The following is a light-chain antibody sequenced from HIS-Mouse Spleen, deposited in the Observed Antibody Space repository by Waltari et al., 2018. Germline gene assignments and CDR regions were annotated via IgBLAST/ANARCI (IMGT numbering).Light chain of an antibody. Sequence: SYELTQPPSVSVSPGQTARITCSGDALPKQYAYWYQQKPGQAPVLVIYKDSERPPGIPERCAGSRSGTTGTLTISGVQAEDEADYYCQSADSSGTYQDVVFGGGTKLTVL. CDR2: KDS. CDR1: ALPKQY. CDR3: QSADSSGTYQDVV. V-gene: IGLV3-25*03. J-gene: IGLJ2*01.